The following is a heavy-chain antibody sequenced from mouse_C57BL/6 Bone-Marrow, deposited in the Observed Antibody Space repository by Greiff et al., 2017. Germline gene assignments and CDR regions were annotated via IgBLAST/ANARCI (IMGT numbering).Heavy chain of an antibody. CDR1: GYTFTSYE. CDR2: IYPRDGST. Sequence: QVQLKESGPELVKPGASVKLSCKASGYTFTSYEINWVKQRPGQGLEWIGWIYPRDGSTKYNEKFKGKATVTADTSSSTAYMELHSLTSEDSAVYFGARIGVDGSSGDWYVDFGGTGTTVTVSS. V-gene: IGHV1-85*01. J-gene: IGHJ1*03. D-gene: IGHD1-1*01. CDR3: ARIGVDGSSGDWYVDF.